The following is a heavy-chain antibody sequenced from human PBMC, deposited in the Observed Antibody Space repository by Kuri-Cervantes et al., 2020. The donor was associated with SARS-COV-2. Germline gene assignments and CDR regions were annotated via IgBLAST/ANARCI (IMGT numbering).Heavy chain of an antibody. V-gene: IGHV1-2*04. J-gene: IGHJ5*02. D-gene: IGHD6-13*01. CDR2: INPNSGGT. Sequence: ASVKVSCKASGYTFTGYYMHWVRQAPGQGLEWMGWINPNSGGTNYAQKFQGWVTMTRDTSISTAYMELSRLRSDDTAVYYWARDERGYSSNWFDPWGQGTLVTVSS. CDR3: ARDERGYSSNWFDP. CDR1: GYTFTGYY.